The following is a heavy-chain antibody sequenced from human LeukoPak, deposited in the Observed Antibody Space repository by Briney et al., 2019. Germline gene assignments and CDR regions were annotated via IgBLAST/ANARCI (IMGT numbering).Heavy chain of an antibody. V-gene: IGHV4-59*12. CDR1: GGSISSYY. J-gene: IGHJ5*02. Sequence: SETLSLTCTVSGGSISSYYWSWIRQPPGKGLEWIGYIYYSGSTNYNPSLKSRVTISVDTSKNQFSLKLSSVTAADTAVYYCARGYCSSTSCYRWFRPWGQGTLVTVSS. CDR2: IYYSGST. CDR3: ARGYCSSTSCYRWFRP. D-gene: IGHD2-2*01.